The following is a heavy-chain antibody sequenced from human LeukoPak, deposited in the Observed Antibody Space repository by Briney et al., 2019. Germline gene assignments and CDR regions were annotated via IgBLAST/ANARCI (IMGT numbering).Heavy chain of an antibody. D-gene: IGHD6-13*01. Sequence: GGSLRLSSAASGFTFSSYAMSCVREAPGKGLEWVSAISGSGSSTYYADSVKGRFTISRDNSKNTLYLQMNSLRAADTAIYYCAKACGKGIAAAGDYWGQGTLVTVSS. V-gene: IGHV3-23*01. CDR3: AKACGKGIAAAGDY. CDR2: ISGSGSST. CDR1: GFTFSSYA. J-gene: IGHJ4*02.